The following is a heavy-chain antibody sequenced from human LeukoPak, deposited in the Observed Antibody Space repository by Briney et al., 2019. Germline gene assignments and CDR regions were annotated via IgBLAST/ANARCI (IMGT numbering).Heavy chain of an antibody. J-gene: IGHJ4*02. D-gene: IGHD6-13*01. V-gene: IGHV3-30*18. Sequence: PGKSLRLSCVASGFSFRTYAVHWVRQAPGKGLEWVAVVSSDGTKVYYADSVRGRFTISRDNSKNTLYLQMTNLRPEDAAIYYCAKDYLGSSWSFDYWGQGTLVTVSS. CDR3: AKDYLGSSWSFDY. CDR1: GFSFRTYA. CDR2: VSSDGTKV.